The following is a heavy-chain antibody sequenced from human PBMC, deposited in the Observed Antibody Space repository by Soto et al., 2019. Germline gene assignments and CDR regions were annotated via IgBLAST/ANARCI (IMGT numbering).Heavy chain of an antibody. CDR2: ISGSGGST. CDR3: AKVLRRRNTGNYGMDV. J-gene: IGHJ6*02. Sequence: PGGSLRLSCAASGFTFSSYAMSWVRQAPGKGLEWVSAISGSGGSTYYADSVKGRFTISRDNSKNTLYLQMNSLRAEDTAVYYCAKVLRRRNTGNYGMDVWGQGTTVTVSS. CDR1: GFTFSSYA. V-gene: IGHV3-23*01. D-gene: IGHD1-1*01.